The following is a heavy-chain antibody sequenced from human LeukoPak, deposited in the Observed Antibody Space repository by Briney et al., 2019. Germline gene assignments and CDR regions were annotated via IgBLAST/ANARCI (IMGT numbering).Heavy chain of an antibody. J-gene: IGHJ4*02. CDR2: ISDDGSHK. CDR1: GFSIGNYD. D-gene: IGHD3-10*01. V-gene: IGHV3-30*03. CDR3: ARDTSVMVRGVITPLF. Sequence: PGGSLRLSCEASGFSIGNYDMYWVRLAPGKGLEWLALISDDGSHKYYTDSVKGRFTISRDNSKNSLYLQMNSLRAEDTAVYYCARDTSVMVRGVITPLFWGQGTLVTVSS.